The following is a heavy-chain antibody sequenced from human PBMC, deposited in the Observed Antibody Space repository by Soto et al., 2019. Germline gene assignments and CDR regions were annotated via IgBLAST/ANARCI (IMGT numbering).Heavy chain of an antibody. V-gene: IGHV1-3*02. Sequence: ASVKVPWKSSGYTFTGCYIHWVRQAPGQRLEWMGWSNAGNGNTKYSREFQGRFTISRDNSKNTLYLQMNSLRAEDTAVYYCAKDLVNYASGMDVWGQGTTVTVFS. CDR3: AKDLVNYASGMDV. J-gene: IGHJ6*02. CDR2: SNAGNGNT. CDR1: GYTFTGCY.